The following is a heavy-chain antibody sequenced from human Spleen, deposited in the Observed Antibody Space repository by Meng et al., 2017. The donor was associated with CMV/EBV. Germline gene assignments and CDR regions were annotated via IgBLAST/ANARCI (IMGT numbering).Heavy chain of an antibody. D-gene: IGHD6-19*01. CDR2: ISGGGGRT. CDR1: GGTFSSYA. J-gene: IGHJ4*02. CDR3: AKDIYSGSGWNYFDY. V-gene: IGHV3-23*01. Sequence: SCKASGGTFSSYAISWVRQSSRKGLEWVASISGGGGRTYYSDSVKGRFTISRDNAKNTVYLQMNSLRAEDTALYYCAKDIYSGSGWNYFDYWGQGSLVTVSS.